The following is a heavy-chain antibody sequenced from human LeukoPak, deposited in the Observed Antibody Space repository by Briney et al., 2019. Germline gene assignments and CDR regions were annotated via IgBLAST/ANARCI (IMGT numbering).Heavy chain of an antibody. V-gene: IGHV5-51*01. D-gene: IGHD2-21*01. J-gene: IGHJ3*01. Sequence: RGASLQISCKGSGSRFTSYCIGWVRQMPGKGLEWMGIIYPGDSGPTYSPSFQGQVTISVDKSINTAYLQWSSLQASDTAMYYCGMGGDRVPLQDDVFDVWGQGTMVTVST. CDR1: GSRFTSYC. CDR2: IYPGDSGP. CDR3: GMGGDRVPLQDDVFDV.